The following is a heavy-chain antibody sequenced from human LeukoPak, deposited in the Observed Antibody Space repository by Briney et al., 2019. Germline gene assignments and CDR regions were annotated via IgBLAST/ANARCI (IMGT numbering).Heavy chain of an antibody. J-gene: IGHJ4*02. CDR1: GFTFSSYA. D-gene: IGHD6-13*01. V-gene: IGHV3-23*01. CDR3: AKKARIAAAGRNDY. Sequence: AGGSLRLSCAASGFTFSSYAMSWVRQAPGKGLEWVSAISGSGGSTYYADSVMGRFTISRDNSKNTLYLQVNSLRAEDTAVYYCAKKARIAAAGRNDYWGQGTLVTVSS. CDR2: ISGSGGST.